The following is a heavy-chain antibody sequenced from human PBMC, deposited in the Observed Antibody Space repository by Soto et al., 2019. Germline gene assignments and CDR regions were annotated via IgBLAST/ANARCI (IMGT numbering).Heavy chain of an antibody. J-gene: IGHJ4*02. CDR3: ASGPTPHLDH. CDR1: GYTFASYW. CDR2: IYPADSDT. D-gene: IGHD2-15*01. Sequence: GVSLKISWKASGYTFASYWIGWVRQMPGKGLEWMGIIYPADSDTRDNPSFQGQVTISADKSITTAYLQWSSLKASDTAMYYCASGPTPHLDHLAQGTLLPISS. V-gene: IGHV5-51*01.